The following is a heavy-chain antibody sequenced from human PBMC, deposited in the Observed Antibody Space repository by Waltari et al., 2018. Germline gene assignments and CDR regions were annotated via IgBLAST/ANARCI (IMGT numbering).Heavy chain of an antibody. V-gene: IGHV3-43D*04. CDR3: ARGDMFPYYYYHMDV. J-gene: IGHJ6*03. CDR1: GFTFDDYA. D-gene: IGHD3-10*02. Sequence: EVQLVESGGVVVQPGGSLRLSCAASGFTFDDYAMHWVRQAPGKGLEWVSLISWDGGSTYYADSVKGRFTISRDNSKNSLYLQMNSLRAEDTALYYCARGDMFPYYYYHMDVWGKGTTVTVSS. CDR2: ISWDGGST.